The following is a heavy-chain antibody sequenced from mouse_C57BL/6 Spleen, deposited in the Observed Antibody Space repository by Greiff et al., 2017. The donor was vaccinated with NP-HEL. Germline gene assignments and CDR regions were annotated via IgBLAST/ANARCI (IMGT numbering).Heavy chain of an antibody. V-gene: IGHV1-55*01. J-gene: IGHJ2*01. CDR1: GYTFTSYW. Sequence: VQLQQPGAELVKPGASVKMSCKASGYTFTSYWITWVKQRPGQGLEWIGDIYPGSGSTNYNEKFKSKATLTVDTSSSTAYMQLSSLTSEDSAVYYCARATTVVATGDYWGQGTTLTVSS. CDR3: ARATTVVATGDY. CDR2: IYPGSGST. D-gene: IGHD1-1*01.